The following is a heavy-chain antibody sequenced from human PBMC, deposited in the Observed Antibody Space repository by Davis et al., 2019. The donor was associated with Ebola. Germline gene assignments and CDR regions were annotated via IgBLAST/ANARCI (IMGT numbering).Heavy chain of an antibody. J-gene: IGHJ4*02. CDR2: INQRGST. D-gene: IGHD3-22*01. CDR3: ARVCYYDRGGCRNTFDS. CDR1: GGSISSSSYY. Sequence: SETLFLTCTVSGGSISSSSYYWSWIRQPPGKGLEWIGEINQRGSTNYNPSLKSRVSISIDASKNQFSLKVNSVTAADTAVYYCARVCYYDRGGCRNTFDSWGQGTLVTVSS. V-gene: IGHV4-39*07.